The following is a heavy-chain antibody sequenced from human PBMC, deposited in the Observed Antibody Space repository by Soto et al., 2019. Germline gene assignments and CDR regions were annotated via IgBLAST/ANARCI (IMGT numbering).Heavy chain of an antibody. V-gene: IGHV4-61*01. CDR1: GGSVSSGSYY. CDR3: ASYRPDPSGPHHYDSSGYYYRAFDY. CDR2: IYYSGST. D-gene: IGHD3-22*01. Sequence: QVQLQESGPGLVKPSETLSLTCTVSGGSVSSGSYYWSWIRQPPGKGLEWIGYIYYSGSTNYNPSLKSRVTISVDTSKNQFSLKLSSVTAADTAVYYCASYRPDPSGPHHYDSSGYYYRAFDYWGQGTLVTVSS. J-gene: IGHJ4*02.